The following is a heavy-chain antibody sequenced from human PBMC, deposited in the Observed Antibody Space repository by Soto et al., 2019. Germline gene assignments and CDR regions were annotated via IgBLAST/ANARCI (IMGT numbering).Heavy chain of an antibody. CDR2: ISSSSSTI. J-gene: IGHJ4*02. D-gene: IGHD3-10*01. V-gene: IGHV3-48*02. CDR1: GFTFSSYS. Sequence: EVQLVESGGGLVQPGGSLRLSCAVSGFTFSSYSMNWVRQAPGKGLEWVSYISSSSSTIYYADSVKGRFTISRDNAKNSLHLQMNSLRDEDTAVYYCARGMYYYATGGWAYWGQGTLVTVSS. CDR3: ARGMYYYATGGWAY.